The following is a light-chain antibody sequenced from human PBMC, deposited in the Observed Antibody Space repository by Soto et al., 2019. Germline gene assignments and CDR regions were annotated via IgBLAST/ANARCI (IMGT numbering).Light chain of an antibody. CDR1: QSISAW. Sequence: DIQMTQSPSTLSASVGDRVSINCRASQSISAWLAWYQQKPGKAPRLLIYKASTLEIGVPSRFSGSGSGTDFTLTISSLQPDDVATYYCQQYNDYSWTFGQGTKVEIK. J-gene: IGKJ1*01. V-gene: IGKV1-5*03. CDR3: QQYNDYSWT. CDR2: KAS.